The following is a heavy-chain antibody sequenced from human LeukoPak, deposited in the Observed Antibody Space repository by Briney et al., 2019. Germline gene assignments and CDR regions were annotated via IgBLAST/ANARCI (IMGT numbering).Heavy chain of an antibody. CDR3: AKDPIFSGSYGVFDY. J-gene: IGHJ4*02. Sequence: GGSLRLSCAASGFTFSSCAMSWVRQAPGKGLEWVSTIIDSGNSIYYADSAEGRFTISRDNSKNTLYLQMNSLRAGDTAVYYCAKDPIFSGSYGVFDYWGLGTLVTVST. V-gene: IGHV3-23*01. CDR1: GFTFSSCA. D-gene: IGHD1-26*01. CDR2: IIDSGNSI.